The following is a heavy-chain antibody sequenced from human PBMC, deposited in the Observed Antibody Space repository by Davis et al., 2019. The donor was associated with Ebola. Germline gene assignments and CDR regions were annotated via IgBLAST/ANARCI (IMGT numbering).Heavy chain of an antibody. D-gene: IGHD4-17*01. CDR3: ARGLMTTVTPNWFDP. V-gene: IGHV4-59*01. CDR1: GGSISSYY. Sequence: PSETLSLTCTVSGGSISSYYWSWIRQPPGKGLEWIGYIYYSGSTNYNPSLKSRVTISVDTSKNQFSLKLSSVTAADTAVYYCARGLMTTVTPNWFDPWGQGTLVTVSS. CDR2: IYYSGST. J-gene: IGHJ5*02.